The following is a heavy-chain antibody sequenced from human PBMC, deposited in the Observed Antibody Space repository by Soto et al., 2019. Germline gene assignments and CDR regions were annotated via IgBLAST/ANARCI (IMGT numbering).Heavy chain of an antibody. CDR3: AGDPDSHYNDSHASSYP. CDR2: MNPNSGNT. CDR1: GYTFTSYD. J-gene: IGHJ5*02. Sequence: GASVKVSCKASGYTFTSYDINWVRQATGQGFEWMGWMNPNSGNTGYAQKFQGRVTISADKFTGTAYMELTGLRSDDTAVYYCAGDPDSHYNDSHASSYPWGQGTLVTVSS. D-gene: IGHD4-4*01. V-gene: IGHV1-8*01.